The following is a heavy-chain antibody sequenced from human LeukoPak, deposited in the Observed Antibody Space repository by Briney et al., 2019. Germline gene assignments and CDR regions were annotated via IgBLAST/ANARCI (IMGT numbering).Heavy chain of an antibody. Sequence: ASVKVSCKASGYTFKDYYMNWVRQAPGQGLEWMGWINPNSGATKFAQKFQGRITLTRDTSINIASMELTRLRSDDTAIYYCAREGPLTTEMGDYYTLDVWGQGTTVTVSS. D-gene: IGHD4-11*01. J-gene: IGHJ6*02. CDR3: AREGPLTTEMGDYYTLDV. CDR2: INPNSGAT. V-gene: IGHV1-2*02. CDR1: GYTFKDYY.